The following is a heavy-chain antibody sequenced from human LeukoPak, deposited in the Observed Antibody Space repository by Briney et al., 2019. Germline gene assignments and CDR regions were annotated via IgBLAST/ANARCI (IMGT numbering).Heavy chain of an antibody. CDR1: GYSFTSYW. D-gene: IGHD2-2*01. J-gene: IGHJ6*02. CDR2: IDPSDSYT. V-gene: IGHV5-10-1*01. CDR3: ARQGGYCSSTSCYYYYYGMDV. Sequence: GESLKISCKGSGYSFTSYWISWVRQIPGKGLEWMGRIDPSDSYTNYSPSFQGHVTISADKSISTAYLQWSSLKASDTAMYYCARQGGYCSSTSCYYYYYGMDVWGQGTTVTVSS.